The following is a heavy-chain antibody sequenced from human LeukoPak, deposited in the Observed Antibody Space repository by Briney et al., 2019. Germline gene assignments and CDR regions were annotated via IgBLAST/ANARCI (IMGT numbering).Heavy chain of an antibody. Sequence: PGGSLSLSWAASGFTFCSYSMNWVRQAPGKGLEWVSYIRRGSSTTYYADSVKGRFTISRDNANNSLYLYMNSLRAEDTAVYYCAKEPSDWGQGTLVTVSS. CDR2: IRRGSSTT. CDR1: GFTFCSYS. CDR3: AKEPSD. J-gene: IGHJ4*02. V-gene: IGHV3-48*04.